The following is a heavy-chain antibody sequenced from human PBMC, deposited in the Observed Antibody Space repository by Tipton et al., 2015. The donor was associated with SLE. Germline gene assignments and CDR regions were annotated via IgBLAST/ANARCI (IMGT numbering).Heavy chain of an antibody. V-gene: IGHV4-59*01. CDR1: GGSISGYY. Sequence: TLSLTCTLSGGSISGYYWTWIRQPPGKGLEWIGYVYDRGSTNYNPSLKSRVTISADTSRNQIALKLNSVTAADTAVYYCARVVYSFSDAFDIWGQGTLVTVSS. J-gene: IGHJ3*02. CDR2: VYDRGST. D-gene: IGHD6-13*01. CDR3: ARVVYSFSDAFDI.